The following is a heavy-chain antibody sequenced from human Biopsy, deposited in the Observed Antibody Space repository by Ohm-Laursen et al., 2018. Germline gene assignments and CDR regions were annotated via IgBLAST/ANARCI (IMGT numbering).Heavy chain of an antibody. CDR3: ERDLVVEHSFFYGMDV. CDR1: GYNFPTHN. V-gene: IGHV1-46*01. D-gene: IGHD2-15*01. CDR2: INSRSGST. J-gene: IGHJ6*02. Sequence: ASVKVSCKASGYNFPTHNMHWVRQAPGQGLEWMAMINSRSGSTFYAQKFQDTVTMTRDTSTSTVYMELSSLRSEDTAVYFCERDLVVEHSFFYGMDVWGQGTTVTVSS.